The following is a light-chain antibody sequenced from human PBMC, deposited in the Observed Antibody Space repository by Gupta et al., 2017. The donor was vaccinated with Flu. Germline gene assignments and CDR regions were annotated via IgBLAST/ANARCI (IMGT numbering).Light chain of an antibody. Sequence: SYELTQPPSLCASPGQTASITCSGYQLGDKFVCWYQQRPGQSPVVVIYQNTKRPSGIPERFSGSNSGNTATLTIRGAQALDAAHYSCQAWDRNTAVFGGGTKLTVL. CDR1: QLGDKF. J-gene: IGLJ3*02. V-gene: IGLV3-1*01. CDR3: QAWDRNTAV. CDR2: QNT.